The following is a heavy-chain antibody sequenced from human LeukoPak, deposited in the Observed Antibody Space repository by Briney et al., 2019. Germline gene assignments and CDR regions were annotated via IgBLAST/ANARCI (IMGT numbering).Heavy chain of an antibody. Sequence: GGSLRLSCAASGFTFSSYSMNWVRHAPGKGLEWVSSISSSSSYIYYADSVKDRFTISRDNAKSSLYLQMNSLRAEDTAVYYCARLGHFDNWGQGTLVTVSS. D-gene: IGHD1-26*01. J-gene: IGHJ4*02. V-gene: IGHV3-21*01. CDR2: ISSSSSYI. CDR1: GFTFSSYS. CDR3: ARLGHFDN.